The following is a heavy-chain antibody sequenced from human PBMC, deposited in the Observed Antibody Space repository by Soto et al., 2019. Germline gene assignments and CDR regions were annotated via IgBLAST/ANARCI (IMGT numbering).Heavy chain of an antibody. V-gene: IGHV1-18*01. CDR2: IRAYNGKI. D-gene: IGHD6-13*01. CDR3: ARSGSSWNLREFNS. CDR1: AYTFTNYG. Sequence: QVQLVQSGGEVKKPGASVKVSCKASAYTFTNYGISWVRQAPGQGLEWMGWIRAYNGKINYAQKFRGRLTMTLDPSTSSAYLEVRSLISDAAAVYYFARSGSSWNLREFNSWGQGTLVTVSS. J-gene: IGHJ4*02.